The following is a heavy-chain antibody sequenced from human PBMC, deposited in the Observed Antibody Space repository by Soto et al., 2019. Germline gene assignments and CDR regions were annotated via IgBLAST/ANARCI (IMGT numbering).Heavy chain of an antibody. CDR1: GFTVTSKY. CDR2: LYNGGSP. J-gene: IGHJ2*01. CDR3: ARGISYIVVLVAATLTPWYFDL. Sequence: EVQLVESGGGLIQPGGSLRLSCAASGFTVTSKYMSWVRQAPGKGLEWVSVLYNGGSPYYADSVKGRFNISRDNSTNTLYLQMNSLRDEDTAMYFCARGISYIVVLVAATLTPWYFDLWGRGTLVTVSP. V-gene: IGHV3-53*01. D-gene: IGHD2-15*01.